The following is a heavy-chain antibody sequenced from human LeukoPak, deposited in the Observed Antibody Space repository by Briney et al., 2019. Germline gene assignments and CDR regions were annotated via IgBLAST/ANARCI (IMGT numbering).Heavy chain of an antibody. D-gene: IGHD3-3*01. V-gene: IGHV4-34*01. CDR1: GGSFSGYY. J-gene: IGHJ4*02. CDR2: INHSGST. CDR3: ARGRITIFGARPFDY. Sequence: SETLSLTCAVYGGSFSGYYWSWIRQPPGKGLEWIGEINHSGSTNYNPSLKSRVTISADTSKNQFSLKLSSVTAADTAVYYCARGRITIFGARPFDYWGQGTLVTVSS.